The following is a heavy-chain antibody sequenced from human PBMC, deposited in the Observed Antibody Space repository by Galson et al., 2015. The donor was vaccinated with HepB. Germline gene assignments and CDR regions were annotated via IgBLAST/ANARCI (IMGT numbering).Heavy chain of an antibody. D-gene: IGHD4-11*01. CDR2: INTGNGNT. J-gene: IGHJ6*03. V-gene: IGHV1-3*04. Sequence: SVKVSCKASGYTFTSYPIYWVRQAPGQRLEWMGWINTGNGNTKYAQKFQDRVTIIRDTPASTAYMEVSSLRSEDTAVYFCARGARLQLPSATPRNYYYYMDVWAKGTTVTVSS. CDR3: ARGARLQLPSATPRNYYYYMDV. CDR1: GYTFTSYP.